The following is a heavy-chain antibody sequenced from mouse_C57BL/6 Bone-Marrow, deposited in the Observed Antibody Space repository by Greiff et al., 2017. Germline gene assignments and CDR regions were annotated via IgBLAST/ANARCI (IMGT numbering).Heavy chain of an antibody. CDR1: GYTFTSYW. Sequence: QVQLQQPGAELVRPGTSVKLSCKASGYTFTSYWMHWVKQRPGQGLEWIGVIDPSDSYTNYNQKFKGKATLTVDTSSSAAYMQLSSLPSEDSAVYYCARALYYYGSSLYYFDYWGQGTTLTVSS. CDR3: ARALYYYGSSLYYFDY. V-gene: IGHV1-59*01. J-gene: IGHJ2*01. CDR2: IDPSDSYT. D-gene: IGHD1-1*01.